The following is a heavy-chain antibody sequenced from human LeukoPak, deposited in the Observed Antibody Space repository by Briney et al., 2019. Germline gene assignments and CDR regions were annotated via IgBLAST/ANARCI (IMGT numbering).Heavy chain of an antibody. J-gene: IGHJ5*02. CDR2: IYTSGST. CDR3: ARMALEIVVVTAAPARPVRWFDP. CDR1: GGSISSGSYY. V-gene: IGHV4-61*02. D-gene: IGHD2-2*01. Sequence: PSETLSLTCTVSGGSISSGSYYWSWIRQPAGKGLEWIGRIYTSGSTKYNPSLKSRVTISKDTSKNQFSLKLSSVTAADTAVYYCARMALEIVVVTAAPARPVRWFDPWGQGTLVTVSS.